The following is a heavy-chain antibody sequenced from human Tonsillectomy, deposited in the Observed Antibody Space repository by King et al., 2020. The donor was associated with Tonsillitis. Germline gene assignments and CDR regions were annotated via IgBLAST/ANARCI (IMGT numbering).Heavy chain of an antibody. CDR1: GFTFSSYG. V-gene: IGHV3-30*18. Sequence: VQLVESGGGVVQPGRSLRLSCAASGFTFSSYGMHWVRQAPGKGLEWVAVISYDGSNKYYADSVKGRFTISRDNSKNTLYLQMNSLRAEDTAVYYCAKTSGNNYDYVWGSYRRNDDYWGQGTLVTVS. CDR2: ISYDGSNK. D-gene: IGHD3-16*02. J-gene: IGHJ4*02. CDR3: AKTSGNNYDYVWGSYRRNDDY.